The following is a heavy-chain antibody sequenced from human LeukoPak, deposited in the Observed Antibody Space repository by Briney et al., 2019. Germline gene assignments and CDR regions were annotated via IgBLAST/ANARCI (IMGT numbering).Heavy chain of an antibody. V-gene: IGHV3-21*01. J-gene: IGHJ6*02. CDR2: ISSSSSYI. CDR1: EFTFSSYS. Sequence: GGSLRLSCAASEFTFSSYSMNWVRQAPGKGLEWVSSISSSSSYIYYADSVKGRFTISRDNAKNSLYLQMNSLRAEDTAVYYCARVNLVIGYYYYGMDVWGQGTTVTVSS. D-gene: IGHD3-22*01. CDR3: ARVNLVIGYYYYGMDV.